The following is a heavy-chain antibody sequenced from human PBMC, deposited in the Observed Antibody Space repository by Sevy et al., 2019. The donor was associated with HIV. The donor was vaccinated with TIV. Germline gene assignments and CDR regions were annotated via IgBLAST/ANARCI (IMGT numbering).Heavy chain of an antibody. J-gene: IGHJ6*02. CDR2: IFPGDSDT. V-gene: IGHV5-51*01. CDR3: ARRGIQLRGSDYFYYGLDV. CDR1: GYSFSTYW. D-gene: IGHD1-1*01. Sequence: SLKISCKGSGYSFSTYWIAWVRQMPGKGLELMGLIFPGDSDTRYSPSFQGQVTISADKSIRTSYLQWNSLKASDTATYYCARRGIQLRGSDYFYYGLDVWGQGTTVTVSS.